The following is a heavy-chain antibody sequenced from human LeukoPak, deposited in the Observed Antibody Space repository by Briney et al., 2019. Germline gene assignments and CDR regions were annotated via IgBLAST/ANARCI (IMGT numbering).Heavy chain of an antibody. V-gene: IGHV1-2*02. CDR1: GYTFTGYY. J-gene: IGHJ4*02. D-gene: IGHD6-19*01. CDR3: ARARYSSGWYPGDY. CDR2: INPNSGGT. Sequence: ASVKVSCKASGYTFTGYYMHWVRQAPGQGLEWMGWINPNSGGTNYAQKFQGRVTMTRDTSISTAYMELSRLRSDDTAVYYCARARYSSGWYPGDYWGQGTLVTVPS.